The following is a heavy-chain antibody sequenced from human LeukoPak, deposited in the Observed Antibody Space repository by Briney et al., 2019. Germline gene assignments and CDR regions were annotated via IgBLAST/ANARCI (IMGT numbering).Heavy chain of an antibody. CDR2: ISGSGGST. D-gene: IGHD3-10*01. CDR3: ARGRLLLWFGGSFDY. CDR1: GFTFSSYA. Sequence: GGSLRLSCAASGFTFSSYAMSWVRQAPGKGLEWVSAISGSGGSTYYADSVKGRFTISRDNSKNTLYLQMNSLRAEDTAVYYCARGRLLLWFGGSFDYWGQGTLVTVSS. V-gene: IGHV3-23*01. J-gene: IGHJ4*02.